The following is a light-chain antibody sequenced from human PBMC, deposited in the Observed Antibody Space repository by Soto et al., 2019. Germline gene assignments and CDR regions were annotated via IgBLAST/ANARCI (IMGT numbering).Light chain of an antibody. Sequence: QSALTQPASVSGSPGQSIIISCTGTSSDVGSYNFVSWYQQHPGKAPKLMIYEVSKRPSGVSNCFSGSKSGNTASLTISGLQPEDEADYYCCSYAGNSEVFGGGTKVTVL. CDR2: EVS. V-gene: IGLV2-23*02. CDR1: SSDVGSYNF. J-gene: IGLJ3*02. CDR3: CSYAGNSEV.